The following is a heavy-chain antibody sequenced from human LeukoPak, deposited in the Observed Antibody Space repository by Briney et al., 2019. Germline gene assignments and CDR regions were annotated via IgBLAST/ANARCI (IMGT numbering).Heavy chain of an antibody. Sequence: PGGSLRLSCAASGFTFSSYAMHWVRQAPGKGLEWVAIISSDESKKYYADSVKGRFTISRDNSKNTLYMQMNSLRGDDTAVYYCAKATPYYDTLTGYSTPYNWFDPWGQGTLVTVSS. CDR1: GFTFSSYA. V-gene: IGHV3-30-3*01. CDR3: AKATPYYDTLTGYSTPYNWFDP. D-gene: IGHD3-9*01. J-gene: IGHJ5*02. CDR2: ISSDESKK.